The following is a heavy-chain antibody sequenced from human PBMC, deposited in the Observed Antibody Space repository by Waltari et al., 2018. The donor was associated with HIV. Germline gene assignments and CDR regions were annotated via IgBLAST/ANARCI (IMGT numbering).Heavy chain of an antibody. Sequence: EEQLVESGGGLVKPGGSLRLSCATTGLTLSSFSMHWVRQAPGKGLEWVSSISSGGLYIHYADSVKGRFTISRHNANNSLFLQMNSLRAEDTAVYYCATGGWSFYDVWGRGTLVIVSS. J-gene: IGHJ4*02. D-gene: IGHD6-19*01. CDR1: GLTLSSFS. V-gene: IGHV3-21*01. CDR2: ISSGGLYI. CDR3: ATGGWSFYDV.